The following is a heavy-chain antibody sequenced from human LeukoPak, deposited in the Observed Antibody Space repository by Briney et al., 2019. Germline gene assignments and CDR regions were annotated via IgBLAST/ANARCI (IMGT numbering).Heavy chain of an antibody. V-gene: IGHV3-11*01. CDR2: ISSSGSTI. J-gene: IGHJ3*02. CDR3: AREGYYDSSGYYQHAFDI. D-gene: IGHD3-22*01. Sequence: GGSLRLSCAASGFTLSDYYMSWIRQAPGKGLEWVSYISSSGSTIYYADSVKGRFTISRDNAKNSLYLQMNSLRAEDTAVYYCAREGYYDSSGYYQHAFDIWGQGTMVTVSS. CDR1: GFTLSDYY.